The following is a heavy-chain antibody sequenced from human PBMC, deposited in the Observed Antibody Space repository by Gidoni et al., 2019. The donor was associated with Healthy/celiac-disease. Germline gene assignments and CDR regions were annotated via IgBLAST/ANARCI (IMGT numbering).Heavy chain of an antibody. V-gene: IGHV4-59*01. CDR3: ARGGDYVWGSYRIPFDY. J-gene: IGHJ4*02. CDR1: GGSISSYY. CDR2: IYYSGST. D-gene: IGHD3-16*02. Sequence: QVQLQESGPGLVKPSETLSLTCTVSGGSISSYYWSWIRQPPGKGLEWIGYIYYSGSTNYTPSLKSRVTISVDTSKNHFSLKRSSVTAADTAVYYCARGGDYVWGSYRIPFDYWGQGTLVTVSS.